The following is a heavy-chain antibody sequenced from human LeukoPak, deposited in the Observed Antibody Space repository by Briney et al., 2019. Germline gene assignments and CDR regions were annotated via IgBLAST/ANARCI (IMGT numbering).Heavy chain of an antibody. Sequence: SETLSLTCAVYGGSFSGYYWSWIRQPPGKGLEWIGEINHSGSTNYNPSLKSRVTISVDTSKNQFSLKLSSVTAADTAVYYCARGPNGFDIWGQGTMVTVSS. CDR3: ARGPNGFDI. CDR2: INHSGST. CDR1: GGSFSGYY. V-gene: IGHV4-34*01. J-gene: IGHJ3*02.